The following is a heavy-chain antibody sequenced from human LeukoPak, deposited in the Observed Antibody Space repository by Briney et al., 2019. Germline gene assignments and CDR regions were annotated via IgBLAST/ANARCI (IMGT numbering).Heavy chain of an antibody. Sequence: ASVKVSCKASGYTFTSYYMHWVRQAPGQGLEWMGWINPNSGDTKYAQKFQGRVTMTRDTSISTAYMELSRLRSDDTAVYYCASQMGSYLWGTDFDYWGQGTLVTVSS. CDR2: INPNSGDT. D-gene: IGHD3-16*01. V-gene: IGHV1-2*02. CDR1: GYTFTSYY. J-gene: IGHJ4*02. CDR3: ASQMGSYLWGTDFDY.